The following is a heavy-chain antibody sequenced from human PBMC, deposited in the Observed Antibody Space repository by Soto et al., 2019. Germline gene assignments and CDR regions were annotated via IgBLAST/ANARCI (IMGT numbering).Heavy chain of an antibody. CDR2: LYYSGST. CDR1: GGSIGTRNYY. D-gene: IGHD6-19*01. V-gene: IGHV4-39*01. Sequence: QLQLQESGPGLVKPSETLSLTCNVSGGSIGTRNYYWAWIRQPPGKGLEWIGSLYYSGSTYYNPSLKSRVTISVDTSKNQFSLKVTSVTATDTAVYYCARHYSSGWDHFDYWGQGTLVTVSS. J-gene: IGHJ4*02. CDR3: ARHYSSGWDHFDY.